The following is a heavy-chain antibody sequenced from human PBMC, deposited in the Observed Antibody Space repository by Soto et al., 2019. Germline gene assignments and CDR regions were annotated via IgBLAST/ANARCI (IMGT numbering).Heavy chain of an antibody. V-gene: IGHV3-66*01. CDR1: GFTVSKNY. CDR2: IYSGGDT. J-gene: IGHJ1*01. D-gene: IGHD3-22*01. Sequence: GGSLRLSCAASGFTVSKNYMNWVRQAPGKGLEWVSIIYSGGDTYYADSVKGRCTISRDNSKNTLNLQMNSLRVEDTAIYYCARGYYDSSGYYPAYFQQWGQGTLVTVSS. CDR3: ARGYYDSSGYYPAYFQQ.